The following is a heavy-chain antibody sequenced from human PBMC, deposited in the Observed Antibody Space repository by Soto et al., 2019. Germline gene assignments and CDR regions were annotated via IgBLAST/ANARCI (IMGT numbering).Heavy chain of an antibody. CDR3: AKEAPPGYCSGGSCYPYFDY. CDR2: ISGSGGST. J-gene: IGHJ4*02. D-gene: IGHD2-15*01. V-gene: IGHV3-23*01. CDR1: GFTFSSYA. Sequence: GGSLRLSCAASGFTFSSYAMSWVHQAPGKGLEWVSAISGSGGSTYYADSVKGRFTISRDNSKNTLYLQMNSLRAEDTAVYYCAKEAPPGYCSGGSCYPYFDYWGQGTLVTVSS.